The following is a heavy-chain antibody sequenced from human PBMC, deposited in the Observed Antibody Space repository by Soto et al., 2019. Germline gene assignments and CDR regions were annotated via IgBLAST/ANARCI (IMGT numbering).Heavy chain of an antibody. V-gene: IGHV4-34*01. D-gene: IGHD2-2*01. CDR1: GGSFSGYY. CDR2: INHSGST. Sequence: SETLSLTCAVYGGSFSGYYWSWIRQPPGKGLEWIGEINHSGSTNYNPSLKSRVTISVDTSKNQFSLKLSSVTAADTAVYYCARKGYCSSTSCYGQPGDYFDYWGQGTLVTVSS. J-gene: IGHJ4*02. CDR3: ARKGYCSSTSCYGQPGDYFDY.